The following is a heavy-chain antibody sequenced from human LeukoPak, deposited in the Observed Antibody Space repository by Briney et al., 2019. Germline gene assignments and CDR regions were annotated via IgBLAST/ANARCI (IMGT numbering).Heavy chain of an antibody. CDR1: GFTFSDYY. V-gene: IGHV3-11*01. J-gene: IGHJ4*02. CDR3: AKAYCGGDCPIDY. Sequence: GGSLRLSCAASGFTFSDYYMSWIRQAPGKGLEWVSYISSSGSTIYYADSVKGRFTISRDNSKNTLCLQMNSLRAEDTAVYYCAKAYCGGDCPIDYWGQGTLVTVSS. D-gene: IGHD2-21*01. CDR2: ISSSGSTI.